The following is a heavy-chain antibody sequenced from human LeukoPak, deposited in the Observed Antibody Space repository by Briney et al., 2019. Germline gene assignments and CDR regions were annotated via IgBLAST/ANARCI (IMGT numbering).Heavy chain of an antibody. D-gene: IGHD6-13*01. Sequence: PGGSLRLSCAASGFTFSSYSMNWVRKAPGKGLEWVSSISSSSSYIYYADSVKGRFTISRDNAKNSLYLQMNSLRAEDTAVYYCARDRRYSSSWYHSLMYPFDPWGQGTLVTVSS. CDR2: ISSSSSYI. J-gene: IGHJ5*02. CDR3: ARDRRYSSSWYHSLMYPFDP. V-gene: IGHV3-21*01. CDR1: GFTFSSYS.